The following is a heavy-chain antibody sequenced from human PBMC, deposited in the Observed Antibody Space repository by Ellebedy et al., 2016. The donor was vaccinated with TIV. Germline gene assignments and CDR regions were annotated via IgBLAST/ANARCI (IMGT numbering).Heavy chain of an antibody. J-gene: IGHJ5*02. D-gene: IGHD4-17*01. CDR2: IYTDGGT. Sequence: GESLKISCAASGFTVSSSFMSWVRQAPGKGLEWVSVIYTDGGTNYTDSVLGRFDISRDSSKTTLYLQMHSLRADDTAVYYCARDPRGGGDYGDNWFDPWGQGTLVTVSS. CDR3: ARDPRGGGDYGDNWFDP. V-gene: IGHV3-66*01. CDR1: GFTVSSSF.